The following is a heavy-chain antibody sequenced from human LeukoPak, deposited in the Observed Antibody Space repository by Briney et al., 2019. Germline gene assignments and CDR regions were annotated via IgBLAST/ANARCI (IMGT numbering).Heavy chain of an antibody. CDR3: TRTVAPPYYFDY. CDR1: GGSVSSGSYY. J-gene: IGHJ4*02. CDR2: IYYSGST. D-gene: IGHD6-19*01. Sequence: PSETLSLTCTVSGGSVSSGSYYWSWIRQPPGKGLEWIGYIYYSGSTNYNPSLKSRVTISVDTSKNQFSLKLSSVTAADTAVYYCTRTVAPPYYFDYWGQGTLATVSS. V-gene: IGHV4-61*01.